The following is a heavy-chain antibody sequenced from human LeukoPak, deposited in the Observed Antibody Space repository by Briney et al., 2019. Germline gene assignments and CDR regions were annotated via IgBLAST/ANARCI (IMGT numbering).Heavy chain of an antibody. CDR2: IYTSGST. CDR1: GGSISSYY. CDR3: ARLGYYYDSSGYYYFDY. V-gene: IGHV4-4*07. Sequence: SETLSLTCTVSGGSISSYYWSWIRQPPGKGLEWIGRIYTSGSTNYNPSLKSRVTMSVDTSKNQFSLKLSSVTAADTAVYYCARLGYYYDSSGYYYFDYWGQGTLVTVSS. J-gene: IGHJ4*02. D-gene: IGHD3-22*01.